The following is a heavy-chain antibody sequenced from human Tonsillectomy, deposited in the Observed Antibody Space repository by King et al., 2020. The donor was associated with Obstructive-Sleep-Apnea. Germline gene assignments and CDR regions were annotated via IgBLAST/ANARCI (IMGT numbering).Heavy chain of an antibody. V-gene: IGHV3-30*04. CDR3: ARSLNYDFWSGFSY. D-gene: IGHD3-3*01. J-gene: IGHJ4*02. CDR1: GFTFSSYA. CDR2: ISYDGSNK. Sequence: VQLVESGGGVVQPGRSLRLSCAASGFTFSSYAMHWVRQAPGKGLEWVAVISYDGSNKYYADSVKGRLTISRDNSKNTLYLQMNSLRAEDTAVYYCARSLNYDFWSGFSYWGQGTLVTVSS.